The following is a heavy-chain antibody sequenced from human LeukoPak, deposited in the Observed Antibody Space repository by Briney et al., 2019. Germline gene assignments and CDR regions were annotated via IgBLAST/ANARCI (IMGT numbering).Heavy chain of an antibody. J-gene: IGHJ6*04. V-gene: IGHV4-4*02. CDR1: GGSISSSNW. CDR3: ARGALDYYGSGSYYAYYYYGMDV. CDR2: IYHSGST. D-gene: IGHD3-10*01. Sequence: SGTLSLTCAVSGGSISSSNWWSWVRQPPGKGLEWIGEIYHSGSTNYNPSLKSRVTISVDESKNQFSLKLSSVTAADTAVYYCARGALDYYGSGSYYAYYYYGMDVWGKGTTVTVSS.